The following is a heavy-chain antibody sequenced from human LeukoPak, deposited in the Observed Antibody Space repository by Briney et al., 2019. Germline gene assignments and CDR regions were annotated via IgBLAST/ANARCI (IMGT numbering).Heavy chain of an antibody. CDR3: AKDARYSYGQGYFDY. CDR2: ISGSGGST. D-gene: IGHD5-18*01. V-gene: IGHV3-23*01. J-gene: IGHJ4*02. CDR1: GFTFSSYA. Sequence: GGSLRLSCAASGFTFSSYAMSWVRQAPGKGLEWVSAISGSGGSTYYADSVKCRFTISRDNSKNTLYLQMNSLRAEDTAVYYCAKDARYSYGQGYFDYWGQGTLVTVSS.